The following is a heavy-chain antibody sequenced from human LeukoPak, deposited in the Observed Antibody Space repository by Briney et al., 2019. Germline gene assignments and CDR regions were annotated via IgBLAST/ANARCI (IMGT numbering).Heavy chain of an antibody. CDR1: GGSISGYY. V-gene: IGHV4-34*01. CDR3: ARGRYYDFWSGYNYYYYGMDV. J-gene: IGHJ6*02. CDR2: INHSGST. Sequence: PSETLSLTCTVSGGSISGYYWSWIRQPPGKGLEWIGEINHSGSTNYNPSLKSRVTISVDTSKNQFSLKLSPVTAADTAVYYCARGRYYDFWSGYNYYYYGMDVWGQGTTVTVSS. D-gene: IGHD3-3*01.